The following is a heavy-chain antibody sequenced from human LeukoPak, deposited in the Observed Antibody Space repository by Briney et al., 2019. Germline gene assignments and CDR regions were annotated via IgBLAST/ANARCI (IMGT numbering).Heavy chain of an antibody. CDR1: GGSISSSSYY. Sequence: KPSETLSLTCTVSGGSISSSSYYWGWIRQPPGKGLEWIGSIYYSGSTYYNPSLKSRVTISVDTSKNQFSLKLSSVTAADTAVYYCARRITYDWGAFDIWGQGTMVTVSS. CDR2: IYYSGST. D-gene: IGHD3-9*01. V-gene: IGHV4-39*07. CDR3: ARRITYDWGAFDI. J-gene: IGHJ3*02.